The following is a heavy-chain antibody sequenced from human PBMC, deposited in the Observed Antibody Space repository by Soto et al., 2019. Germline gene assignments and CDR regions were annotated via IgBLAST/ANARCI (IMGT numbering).Heavy chain of an antibody. V-gene: IGHV5-51*01. Sequence: PGESLKISCKGSGYSFSNYWIACVRQMPGKGLEWMGIIFPADSDTKYSPSFQGQVTISADKSISTAYLQWRSLKASDTAMYYCASSVVVPSTMNYFDYWGQGSLVTVSS. J-gene: IGHJ4*02. CDR1: GYSFSNYW. D-gene: IGHD2-15*01. CDR2: IFPADSDT. CDR3: ASSVVVPSTMNYFDY.